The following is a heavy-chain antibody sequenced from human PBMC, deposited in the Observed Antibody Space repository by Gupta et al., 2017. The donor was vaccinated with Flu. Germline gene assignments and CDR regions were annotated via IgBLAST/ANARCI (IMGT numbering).Heavy chain of an antibody. CDR1: GFTFSRNA. V-gene: IGHV3-23*01. CDR3: ANSPSTVPALFYYFDY. D-gene: IGHD4-17*01. Sequence: EVRLLESGGGLVQPGESLRLSCTASGFTFSRNAMTWVRQAPGKGLEWVSAISGSGGSPYYADSVKGRFTISRDNSRDTLYLQMDSLRAEDTAIYYCANSPSTVPALFYYFDYWGQGTLVAVSS. CDR2: ISGSGGSP. J-gene: IGHJ4*02.